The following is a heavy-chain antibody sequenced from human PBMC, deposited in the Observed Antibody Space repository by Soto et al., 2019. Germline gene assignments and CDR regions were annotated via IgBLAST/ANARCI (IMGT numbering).Heavy chain of an antibody. CDR2: IRSKANSYAT. V-gene: IGHV3-73*02. CDR1: GFTFSGSA. CDR3: TRRGGTVNPDY. Sequence: VQLVESGGGLVQPGGSLKLSFAASGFTFSGSAMHWVRQASGKGLEWVGRIRSKANSYATAYAASVKGRFTISRDDSKNTAYLQMNSLKNEDTAVYYCTRRGGTVNPDYWGQGTLVTVSS. J-gene: IGHJ4*02. D-gene: IGHD4-4*01.